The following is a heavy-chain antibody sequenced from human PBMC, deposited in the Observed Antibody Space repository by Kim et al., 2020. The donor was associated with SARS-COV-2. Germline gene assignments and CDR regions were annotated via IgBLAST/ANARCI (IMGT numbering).Heavy chain of an antibody. Sequence: ADSVKGRFTISRDNSKNTLYLRMNSLRAEDTAVYYCAKPPIAHSYYGLDVWGQGTTVTVSS. V-gene: IGHV3-23*01. D-gene: IGHD3-16*02. CDR3: AKPPIAHSYYGLDV. J-gene: IGHJ6*02.